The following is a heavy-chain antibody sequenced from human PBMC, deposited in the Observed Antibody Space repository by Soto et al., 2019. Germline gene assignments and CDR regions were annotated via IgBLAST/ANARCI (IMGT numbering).Heavy chain of an antibody. J-gene: IGHJ6*02. CDR2: TYYRSKWYN. V-gene: IGHV6-1*01. D-gene: IGHD2-2*01. Sequence: SQTLSLTCAISGDSVSSNSAAWNWIRQSPSRGLEWLGRTYYRSKWYNDYAVSVKSRITINPDTSKNQFSLQLNSVTPEDTAVYYCASCSSTSCYYYYYYGMDVWGQGTTVTVSS. CDR3: ASCSSTSCYYYYYYGMDV. CDR1: GDSVSSNSAA.